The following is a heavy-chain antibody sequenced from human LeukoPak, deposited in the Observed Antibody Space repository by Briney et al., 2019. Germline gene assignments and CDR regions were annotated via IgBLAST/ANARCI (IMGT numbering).Heavy chain of an antibody. J-gene: IGHJ4*02. D-gene: IGHD1/OR15-1a*01. CDR3: ARDRHWTNDWVFDY. Sequence: SETLSLTCAVSGGSISSSNWWSWVRQPPGKGLEWIGEIYHGGSTNYNPSLKSRVSISVDKPKNQFSLKLRSVTAADTAVYYCARDRHWTNDWVFDYWGQGTLVTVSS. V-gene: IGHV4-4*02. CDR2: IYHGGST. CDR1: GGSISSSNW.